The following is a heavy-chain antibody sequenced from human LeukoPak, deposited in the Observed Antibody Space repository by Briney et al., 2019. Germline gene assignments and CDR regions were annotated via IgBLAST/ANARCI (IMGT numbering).Heavy chain of an antibody. CDR1: EFSFSAYW. CDR3: AREGGDSSSWAYYYHYHYMDV. CDR2: IKQDGSEI. V-gene: IGHV3-7*01. D-gene: IGHD6-13*01. J-gene: IGHJ6*03. Sequence: PGGSPRLSCVASEFSFSAYWMTWVRQAPGKGPEWVANIKQDGSEIHYADSVKGRFTISRDNAKNSLYLQMNSLRVEDTAVYYCAREGGDSSSWAYYYHYHYMDVWGKGTTVIVSS.